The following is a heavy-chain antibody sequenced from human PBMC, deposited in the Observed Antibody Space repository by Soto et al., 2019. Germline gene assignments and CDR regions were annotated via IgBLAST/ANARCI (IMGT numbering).Heavy chain of an antibody. CDR2: IVVGSGDT. V-gene: IGHV1-58*01. CDR3: AAERLLYGMGF. CDR1: GFTFSSSS. Sequence: QMQLVQSGPEVRKPGTSVKVSCKASGFTFSSSSVQWVRQARGQRLEWIGWIVVGSGDTNYAQKFQERVTITRDMSTPTAYMDLSSLRSEDKAVYYCAAERLLYGMGFWGQGTTVTVSS. J-gene: IGHJ6*02.